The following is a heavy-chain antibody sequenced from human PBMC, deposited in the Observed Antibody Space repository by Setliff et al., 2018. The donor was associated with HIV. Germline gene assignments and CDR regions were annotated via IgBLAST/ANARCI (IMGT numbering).Heavy chain of an antibody. CDR2: VNPSSGGT. CDR1: GYTFTGHY. D-gene: IGHD2-15*01. J-gene: IGHJ6*03. V-gene: IGHV1-2*02. Sequence: ASVKVSCKASGYTFTGHYMHWVRQAPGQGLEWMGWVNPSSGGTNYAQKFQGRVTLTRDTSISTAYMELSRLRSDDTAVYYCARDGRYCSGGSCFTNRASYYYYYMDVWGKGTTVTVSS. CDR3: ARDGRYCSGGSCFTNRASYYYYYMDV.